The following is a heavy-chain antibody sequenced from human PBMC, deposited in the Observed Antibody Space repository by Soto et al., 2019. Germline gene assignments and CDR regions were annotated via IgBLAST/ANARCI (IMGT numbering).Heavy chain of an antibody. V-gene: IGHV4-34*01. CDR1: GGSFSGYY. Sequence: SENQSLTCAVYGGSFSGYYWTWIRQPPGKGLEWIGEINHSGITNYNPSLKSRVTISVDTSKNQFSLKLSSVTAADTAVYYCASRKSIIAVAGQYYYYGMDVWGQGTTVTVSS. CDR3: ASRKSIIAVAGQYYYYGMDV. D-gene: IGHD6-19*01. J-gene: IGHJ6*02. CDR2: INHSGIT.